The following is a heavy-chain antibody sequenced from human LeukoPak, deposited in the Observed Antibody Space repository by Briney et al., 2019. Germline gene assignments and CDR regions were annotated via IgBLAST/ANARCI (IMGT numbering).Heavy chain of an antibody. V-gene: IGHV4-59*01. CDR1: GGSISSYY. J-gene: IGHJ4*02. Sequence: SETLSLTCTVSGGSISSYYWSWIRQPPGKGLEWIGYIYYRGSTNYNPSLESRVTISVDTSKNQFSLKLSSVTAADTAVYYCARDPPLDYWGQGTLVTVSS. CDR2: IYYRGST. CDR3: ARDPPLDY.